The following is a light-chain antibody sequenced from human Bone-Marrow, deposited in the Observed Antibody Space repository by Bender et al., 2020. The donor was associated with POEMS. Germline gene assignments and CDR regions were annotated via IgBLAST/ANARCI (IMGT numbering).Light chain of an antibody. J-gene: IGLJ1*01. V-gene: IGLV2-11*01. CDR1: SSDVGGFQY. CDR2: AVS. CDR3: CSYAGSRTSV. Sequence: QSALTQPRSVSGSPGQSVTISCTGTSSDVGGFQYVSWYQQHPGKAPKVMIDAVSRRPSGVPDRFSGSKSGNKASLTISGLQAEDEADYYCCSYAGSRTSVFGTGTKVTLL.